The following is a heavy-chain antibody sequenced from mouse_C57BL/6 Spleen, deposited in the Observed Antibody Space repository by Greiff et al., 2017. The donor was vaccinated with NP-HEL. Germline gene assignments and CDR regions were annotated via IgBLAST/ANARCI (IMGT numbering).Heavy chain of an antibody. J-gene: IGHJ2*01. V-gene: IGHV5-6*01. Sequence: EVKVVESGGDLVKPGGSPKLSCAASGFTFSSYGMSWVRQTPDKRLEWVATISSGGSYTYYPDSVKGRFTISRDNAKNTLYLQMSSLKSEDTAMYYCASDYYGSSFFFDYWGQGTTLTVSS. CDR3: ASDYYGSSFFFDY. CDR2: ISSGGSYT. D-gene: IGHD1-1*01. CDR1: GFTFSSYG.